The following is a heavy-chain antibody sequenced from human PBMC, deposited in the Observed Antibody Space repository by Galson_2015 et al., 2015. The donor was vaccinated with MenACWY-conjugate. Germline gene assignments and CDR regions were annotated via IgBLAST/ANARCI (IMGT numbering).Heavy chain of an antibody. V-gene: IGHV3-48*01. CDR3: ARDTTHQDDRAYYDALDV. Sequence: SLRLSCAASGFTFSTYPMNWVRQAPGKGLEWVSFISDSGGAFYYADSVRGRFTISRDNAKNSLYLQMNSLTAEDTAVYYCARDTTHQDDRAYYDALDVWGQGTMVTVSS. CDR2: ISDSGGAF. CDR1: GFTFSTYP. D-gene: IGHD3-10*01. J-gene: IGHJ3*01.